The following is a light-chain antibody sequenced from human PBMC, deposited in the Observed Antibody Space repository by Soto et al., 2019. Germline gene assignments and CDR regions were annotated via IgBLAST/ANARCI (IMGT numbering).Light chain of an antibody. J-gene: IGKJ5*01. CDR2: CAS. CDR3: QQYGSSLSIT. CDR1: QSVSSSY. Sequence: EIVLTQSPGTLSLSPGERATLSCRASQSVSSSYLAGYQQKPRQAPRLLIYCASSRATGIPDSFSGSGSGTDFTLTISRLEPEEFAVYYCQQYGSSLSITFGQGTRLEIK. V-gene: IGKV3-20*01.